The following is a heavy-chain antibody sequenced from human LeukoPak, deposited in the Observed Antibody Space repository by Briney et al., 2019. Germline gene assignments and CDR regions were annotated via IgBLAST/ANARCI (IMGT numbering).Heavy chain of an antibody. CDR1: GFTFNNYA. V-gene: IGHV3-23*01. J-gene: IGHJ4*02. CDR2: ISGGGETT. Sequence: GGSLRLSCAASGFTFNNYAMNWVREGQGTGLEWVSSISGGGETTYYADSAKGRFTISRDNSQNTLYLQMNSLRAEDTAVYYCARDYADYVGYFFFDYWGQGTLVTVSS. CDR3: ARDYADYVGYFFFDY. D-gene: IGHD4-17*01.